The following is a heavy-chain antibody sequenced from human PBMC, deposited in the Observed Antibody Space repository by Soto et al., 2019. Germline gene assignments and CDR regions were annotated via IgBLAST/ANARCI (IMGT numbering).Heavy chain of an antibody. J-gene: IGHJ6*02. CDR3: ARQRYYYDSSGYPDYYGMDV. D-gene: IGHD3-22*01. Sequence: RGESLKISCKGSGYSFTSYWIGWVRQMPGKGLEWMGIIYPGDPDTRYSPSFQGQVTISADKSISTAYLQWSSLKASDTAMYYCARQRYYYDSSGYPDYYGMDVWGQGTTVTVSS. CDR2: IYPGDPDT. V-gene: IGHV5-51*01. CDR1: GYSFTSYW.